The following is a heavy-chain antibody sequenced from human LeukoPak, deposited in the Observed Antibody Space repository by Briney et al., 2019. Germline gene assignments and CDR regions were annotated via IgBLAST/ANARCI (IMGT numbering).Heavy chain of an antibody. CDR2: INTDGTST. V-gene: IGHV3-74*01. D-gene: IGHD2-2*01. CDR1: GFTFSNSW. J-gene: IGHJ6*02. Sequence: PGESLRLSCAASGFTFSNSWMQWVRQVPGKGLVWVSRINTDGTSTSYADSVRGRFIISRDNAKNTPYLQMNSLRAEDTAVYYCARPQQGGTTRSHGLDVWGQGTTVTVSS. CDR3: ARPQQGGTTRSHGLDV.